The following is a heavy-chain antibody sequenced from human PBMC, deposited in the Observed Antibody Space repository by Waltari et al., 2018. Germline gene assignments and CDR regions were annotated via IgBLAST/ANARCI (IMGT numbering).Heavy chain of an antibody. CDR1: GGSFSGYY. J-gene: IGHJ4*02. Sequence: QVQLQQWGAGLLKPSETLSLTCAVYGGSFSGYYWRWIRQPPGKGLEWIGEINHSGSTNYNPSLKSRVTISVDTSKNQFSLKLSSVTAADTAVYYCARGSIYDFWSGYYTGWYFDYWGQGTLVTVSS. CDR2: INHSGST. D-gene: IGHD3-3*01. CDR3: ARGSIYDFWSGYYTGWYFDY. V-gene: IGHV4-34*01.